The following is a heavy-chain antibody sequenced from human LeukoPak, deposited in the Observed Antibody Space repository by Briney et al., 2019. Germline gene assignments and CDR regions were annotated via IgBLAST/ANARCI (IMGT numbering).Heavy chain of an antibody. Sequence: ASVKVSCKASGYTFTGYYMHWVRQAPGQGLEWMGRINPDSGGTNYAQNFLGRVTMTRDTSISTAYMELTRLRSDDTAVYYCARVSIAAAGTPKDDYWSQGTLVTVSS. D-gene: IGHD6-13*01. J-gene: IGHJ4*02. CDR2: INPDSGGT. V-gene: IGHV1-2*06. CDR1: GYTFTGYY. CDR3: ARVSIAAAGTPKDDY.